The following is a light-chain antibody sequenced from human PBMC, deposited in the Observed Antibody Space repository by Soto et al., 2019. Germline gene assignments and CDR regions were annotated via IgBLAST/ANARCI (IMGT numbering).Light chain of an antibody. CDR2: STN. J-gene: IGLJ3*02. V-gene: IGLV1-44*01. CDR3: AAWDDSLKGWV. CDR1: SSNIESNT. Sequence: QSVVTQPPSASGTPGQRVTISCSGSSSNIESNTVNWYQQLPGTAPKLLIDSTNQRPSGVPDRFSGSKSGTSASLAISGLQSEDEADYYCAAWDDSLKGWVFGGGTKLTVL.